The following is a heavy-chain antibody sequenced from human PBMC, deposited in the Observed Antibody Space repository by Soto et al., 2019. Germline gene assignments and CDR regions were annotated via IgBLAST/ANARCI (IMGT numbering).Heavy chain of an antibody. CDR3: ARVRYGDY. D-gene: IGHD1-1*01. CDR2: ISAHNGNT. Sequence: QVHLVQSGAEVKKPGASVKVSCKGSGYIFTTYGITWVRQAPGQGLEWMGWISAHNGNTNYAQKLQGRVTVTRDTSTSTAYMELRILRSDDTAVYDCARVRYGDYWGQGALVTVSS. J-gene: IGHJ4*02. CDR1: GYIFTTYG. V-gene: IGHV1-18*01.